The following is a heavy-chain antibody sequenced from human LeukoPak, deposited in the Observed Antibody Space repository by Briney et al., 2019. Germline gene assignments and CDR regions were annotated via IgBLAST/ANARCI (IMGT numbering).Heavy chain of an antibody. CDR1: GFTSTSNA. J-gene: IGHJ3*02. CDR3: AKVHSGSRSPRAYFDI. CDR2: ISGSGGST. D-gene: IGHD1-26*01. V-gene: IGHV3-23*01. Sequence: PGGSLRLSRAAYGFTSTSNALSWVRQAPGKGLEWVSAISGSGGSTYYADYVKGRLTIARDNSKNTLYLQMNSLRAEDTAVYYCAKVHSGSRSPRAYFDIWGQGTMVTVSS.